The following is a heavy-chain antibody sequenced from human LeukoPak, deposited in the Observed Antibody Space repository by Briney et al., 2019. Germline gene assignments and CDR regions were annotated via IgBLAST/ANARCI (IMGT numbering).Heavy chain of an antibody. CDR1: GGSISSYY. CDR2: IYYSGST. Sequence: SETLSLTCTVSGGSISSYYWGWIRQPPGKGLEWIGSIYYSGSTYYNPSLKSRVTISVDTSKNQFSLKLSSVTAADTAVYYCARKQGAPYYYDSSGYYFFDYWGQGTLVTVSS. D-gene: IGHD3-22*01. V-gene: IGHV4-39*01. J-gene: IGHJ4*02. CDR3: ARKQGAPYYYDSSGYYFFDY.